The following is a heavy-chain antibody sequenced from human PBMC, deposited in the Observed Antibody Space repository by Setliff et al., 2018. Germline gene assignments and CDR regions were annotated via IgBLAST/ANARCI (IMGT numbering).Heavy chain of an antibody. CDR2: IKQDGSEK. CDR3: ARGSVAGINDAFDI. CDR1: GFTFSTYW. D-gene: IGHD6-19*01. Sequence: GGSLRLSCTSSGFTFSTYWMSWVRQAPGKGLEWVANIKQDGSEKYYVDSVKGRFTISRDNAKNSLYLQMNSLRAEDTAVYYCARGSVAGINDAFDIWGQGTMVTVSS. J-gene: IGHJ3*02. V-gene: IGHV3-7*03.